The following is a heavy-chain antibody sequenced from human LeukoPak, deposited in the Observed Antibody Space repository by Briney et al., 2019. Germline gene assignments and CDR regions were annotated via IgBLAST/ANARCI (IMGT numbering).Heavy chain of an antibody. D-gene: IGHD3-10*01. CDR1: GASISTYY. CDR2: INHSGST. J-gene: IGHJ4*02. V-gene: IGHV4-34*01. CDR3: ARFDVSRGVIFPFDY. Sequence: PSETLSLTCTVSGASISTYYWSWIRQPPGKGPDWIGEINHSGSTNYTPSLKSRVTISVDTSKNQFSLKLSSVTAADTAVYYCARFDVSRGVIFPFDYWGQGTLVTVSS.